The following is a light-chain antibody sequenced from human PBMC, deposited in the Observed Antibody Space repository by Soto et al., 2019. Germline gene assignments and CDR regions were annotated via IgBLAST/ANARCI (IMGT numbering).Light chain of an antibody. J-gene: IGKJ2*03. CDR3: QQYYSNPLS. CDR1: QSVLYSSNNKNY. V-gene: IGKV4-1*01. CDR2: WAS. Sequence: DIVMTQSPDSLAVSLGERATINCKSSQSVLYSSNNKNYLAWYQHKPGQPPKLLIYWASTRESGVPDRFSGSGSGKDFTLTISSLQAEDVAVYYCQQYYSNPLSYGQGTKLEIK.